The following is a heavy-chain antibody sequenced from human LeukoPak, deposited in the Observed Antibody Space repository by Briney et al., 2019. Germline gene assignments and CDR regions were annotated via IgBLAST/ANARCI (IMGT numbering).Heavy chain of an antibody. V-gene: IGHV4-59*01. D-gene: IGHD1-7*01. CDR1: GGSISSYY. Sequence: SETLSLTCTVSGGSISSYYWSWIRQPPGKGLEWIGYIYYSGSTNYNPSLKSRVTISVDTSKNQFSLKLSSVTAAATAVYYSAREKELGGMDVWGKGTTVTVSS. J-gene: IGHJ6*04. CDR3: AREKELGGMDV. CDR2: IYYSGST.